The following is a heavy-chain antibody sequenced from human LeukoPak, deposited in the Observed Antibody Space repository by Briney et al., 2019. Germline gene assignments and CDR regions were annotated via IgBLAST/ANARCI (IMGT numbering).Heavy chain of an antibody. D-gene: IGHD6-13*01. J-gene: IGHJ6*02. Sequence: SVKVSCKASGGTFSNYAISWVRQAPGQGLEWMGGIIPIFGTGNYEQKFQGRVTITADESTSTAYMEMSSLRSEDTAVYYCAREPHSSSWNGMDVWGQGTTVTVSS. CDR3: AREPHSSSWNGMDV. CDR1: GGTFSNYA. CDR2: IIPIFGTG. V-gene: IGHV1-69*13.